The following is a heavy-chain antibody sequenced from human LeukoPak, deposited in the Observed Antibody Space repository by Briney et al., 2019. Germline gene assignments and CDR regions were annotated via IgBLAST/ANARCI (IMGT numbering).Heavy chain of an antibody. D-gene: IGHD4-17*01. Sequence: ASVKVSCKASGYNFISFGVSWVRQAPGQGLEWMGWISTYTGITHYAEKFQGRATMTTDTSTATAYMELKSLTYDDTAIYYCARDSDYGRTGYVDWLDPWGQGALVIVSS. V-gene: IGHV1-18*01. CDR3: ARDSDYGRTGYVDWLDP. CDR1: GYNFISFG. J-gene: IGHJ5*02. CDR2: ISTYTGIT.